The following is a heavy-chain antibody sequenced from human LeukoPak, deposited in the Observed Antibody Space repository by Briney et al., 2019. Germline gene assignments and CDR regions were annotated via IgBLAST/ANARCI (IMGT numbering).Heavy chain of an antibody. V-gene: IGHV3-7*01. D-gene: IGHD3-3*01. Sequence: GGSLRLSCAASGFTFSSYWMSWVRQAPGKGLEWVANIKQDGSEKYYVDSVKGRFTISRDNAKNSLYLQMNSLRADDTAVYYCARNGGRFLEWLIDYYYYMDVWGKGTTVTVSS. CDR2: IKQDGSEK. CDR3: ARNGGRFLEWLIDYYYYMDV. CDR1: GFTFSSYW. J-gene: IGHJ6*03.